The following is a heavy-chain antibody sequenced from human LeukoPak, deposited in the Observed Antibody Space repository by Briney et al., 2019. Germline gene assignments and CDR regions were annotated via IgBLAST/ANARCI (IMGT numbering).Heavy chain of an antibody. CDR3: ARSWLYYFDY. J-gene: IGHJ4*02. D-gene: IGHD6-19*01. Sequence: SETLSLTCTVSGGSISSGSYYWSWIRQPAGKGLEWIGRIYTSGSTNYNASLKSQVSISVDTSKNQFSLKLSSVTAADTAVYYCARSWLYYFDYWGQGTLVTVSS. CDR2: IYTSGST. V-gene: IGHV4-61*02. CDR1: GGSISSGSYY.